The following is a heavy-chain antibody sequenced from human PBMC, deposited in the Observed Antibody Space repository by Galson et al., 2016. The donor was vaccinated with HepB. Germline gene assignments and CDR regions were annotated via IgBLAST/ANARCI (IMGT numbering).Heavy chain of an antibody. V-gene: IGHV3-21*01. CDR1: GFTFSNYI. CDR2: ISSSSTYI. J-gene: IGHJ4*02. Sequence: LRLSCAASGFTFSNYIMNWVRQAPGKGLEWVSSISSSSTYIYYADSVKGRFTISRDNAKNSLYLQMNSLRAEDTAVYYCAREDLNLELVIDYWGQGSLVTVSS. CDR3: AREDLNLELVIDY. D-gene: IGHD6-13*01.